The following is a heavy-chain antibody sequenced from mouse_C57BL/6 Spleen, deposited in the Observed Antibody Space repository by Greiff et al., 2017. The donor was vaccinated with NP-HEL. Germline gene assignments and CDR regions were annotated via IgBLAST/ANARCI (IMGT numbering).Heavy chain of an antibody. V-gene: IGHV1-52*01. CDR3: ARSGLLRGYLDY. CDR1: GYTFTSYW. J-gene: IGHJ2*01. Sequence: QVQLQQPGAELVRPGSSVKLSCKASGYTFTSYWMHWVKQRPIQGLEWIGNIDPSDSETHYNQKFKDKATLTVDKSSSTAYMQLSSLTSEDSAFYYCARSGLLRGYLDYWGQGTTLTVSS. CDR2: IDPSDSET. D-gene: IGHD1-1*01.